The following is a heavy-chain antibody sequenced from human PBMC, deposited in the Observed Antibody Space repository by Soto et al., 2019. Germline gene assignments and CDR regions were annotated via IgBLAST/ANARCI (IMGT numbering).Heavy chain of an antibody. D-gene: IGHD3-16*01. V-gene: IGHV1-18*01. CDR3: ARGGYYDNSWGKLSHYGLDV. Sequence: QVQLAQSANEVKKPGASVRVSCKAAGYTFIRYGIAWVRQAPGQGLEWMGWISPYNDYTVYAQKFQGRVSMTAATSTRTVYMSLRGLKSDDTAVYYCARGGYYDNSWGKLSHYGLDVWGQGTSVSVSS. CDR1: GYTFIRYG. J-gene: IGHJ6*02. CDR2: ISPYNDYT.